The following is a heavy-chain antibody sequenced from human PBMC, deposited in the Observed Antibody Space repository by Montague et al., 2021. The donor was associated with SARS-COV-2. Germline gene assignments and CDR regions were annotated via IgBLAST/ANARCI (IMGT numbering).Heavy chain of an antibody. CDR1: GFTFTSSG. J-gene: IGHJ4*02. V-gene: IGHV3-30*18. CDR2: LSYDGSNT. D-gene: IGHD6-13*01. Sequence: SLRLSCAASGFTFTSSGMHWVRQAPGKGLEWVAALSYDGSNTYYRDSVKGRFVISRDKSKNTLYLQMNSLRSEDTAVYYCGKETPPGYNSSWFVGTMEHWGQGTLVTVSS. CDR3: GKETPPGYNSSWFVGTMEH.